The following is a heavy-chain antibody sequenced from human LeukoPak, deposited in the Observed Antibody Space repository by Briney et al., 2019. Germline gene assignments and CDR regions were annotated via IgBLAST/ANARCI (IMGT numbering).Heavy chain of an antibody. V-gene: IGHV4-59*01. Sequence: KPSETLSLTCTVSGVSISSYYWSWIRQPPGKGLEWIGYIYYSGSTNYNPSLKSRVTISVDTSKNQFSLKLSSVTAADTAVYYCARVGGRWLQLGDYFDYWGQGTLVTVSS. D-gene: IGHD5-24*01. J-gene: IGHJ4*02. CDR1: GVSISSYY. CDR2: IYYSGST. CDR3: ARVGGRWLQLGDYFDY.